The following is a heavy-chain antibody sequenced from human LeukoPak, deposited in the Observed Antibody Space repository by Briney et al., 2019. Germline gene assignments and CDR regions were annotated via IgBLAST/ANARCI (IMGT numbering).Heavy chain of an antibody. D-gene: IGHD6-19*01. Sequence: PSETLSLTCTVSGGSISSNYWSWIRQPPGKGLEWSGYTYYSGSTNYNPSLKSRVTISVDTTKNQLTLKLSAVTAADTAVYYCARAAIGQWPYKCCYGMHVWRQATTATVSS. CDR3: ARAAIGQWPYKCCYGMHV. CDR1: GGSISSNY. CDR2: TYYSGST. J-gene: IGHJ6*02. V-gene: IGHV4-59*12.